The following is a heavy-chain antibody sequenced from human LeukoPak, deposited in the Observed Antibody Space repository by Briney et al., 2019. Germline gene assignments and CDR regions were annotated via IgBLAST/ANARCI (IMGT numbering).Heavy chain of an antibody. V-gene: IGHV3-23*01. D-gene: IGHD3-22*01. CDR2: ISGSGGST. CDR1: GFTFSSYA. CDR3: AKLPLITMIVVVGYFDY. Sequence: GGSLRLSCAASGFTFSSYAMSWVRQAPGKGLEWVSAISGSGGSTYYADSVKGRFTTSRDNSKNTLYLQMNSLRAEDTAVYYCAKLPLITMIVVVGYFDYWGQGTLVAVSS. J-gene: IGHJ4*02.